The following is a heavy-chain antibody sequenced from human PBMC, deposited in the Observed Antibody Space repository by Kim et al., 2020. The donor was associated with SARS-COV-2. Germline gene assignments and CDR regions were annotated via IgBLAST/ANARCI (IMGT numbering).Heavy chain of an antibody. CDR2: ISGSGGST. D-gene: IGHD4-4*01. V-gene: IGHV3-23*01. J-gene: IGHJ4*02. Sequence: GGSLRLSCAASGFTFSSYAMSWVRQAPGKGLEWVSAISGSGGSTYYADSVKGRFTISRDNSKNTLYLQMNSLRAEDTAVYYCAKDEKGGWRMTTVTPTPFDYWGQGTLVTVSS. CDR1: GFTFSSYA. CDR3: AKDEKGGWRMTTVTPTPFDY.